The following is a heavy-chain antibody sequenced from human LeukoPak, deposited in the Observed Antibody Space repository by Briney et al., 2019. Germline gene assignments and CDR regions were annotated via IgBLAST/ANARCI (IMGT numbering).Heavy chain of an antibody. J-gene: IGHJ4*02. CDR2: IYSGGNT. CDR3: ARADSSSSRLDC. D-gene: IGHD6-6*01. V-gene: IGHV3-53*01. CDR1: GFTVSSNY. Sequence: PGGSLRLSCAAPGFTVSSNYMSWVRQAPGKGLEWVSVIYSGGNTYYADSLKGRFTISRDNGKNSVYLQMNSLRAEDTAVYFCARADSSSSRLDCWGQGTLVTVSS.